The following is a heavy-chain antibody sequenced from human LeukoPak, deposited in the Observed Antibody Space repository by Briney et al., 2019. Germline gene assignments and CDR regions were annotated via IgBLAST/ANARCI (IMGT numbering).Heavy chain of an antibody. D-gene: IGHD3-22*01. CDR1: GFTFSSYW. CDR3: ASSSAYYYDSSGF. CDR2: IKQNGSEK. J-gene: IGHJ4*02. V-gene: IGHV3-7*01. Sequence: GGSLRLSCAASGFTFSSYWMSWVRQAPGKGLEWVANIKQNGSEKYYVDSVKGRFTISRDNAKNSLYLQMNSLRAEDTAVYYCASSSAYYYDSSGFWGQGTLVTVSS.